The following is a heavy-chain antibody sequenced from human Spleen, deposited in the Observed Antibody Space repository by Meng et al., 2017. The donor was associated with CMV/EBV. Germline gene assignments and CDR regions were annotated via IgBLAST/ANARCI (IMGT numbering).Heavy chain of an antibody. V-gene: IGHV4-34*01. D-gene: IGHD3-22*01. J-gene: IGHJ6*02. CDR1: GGSFSGYY. CDR2: INHSGST. Sequence: SETLSLTCAVYGGSFSGYYWSWIRQPPGKGLEWIGEINHSGSTNYNPSLKSRVTISVDTSKNQFSLKLSSVTGADTAVYYCARGPIIYDSSGYSHYYGMDVWGQGTTVTVSS. CDR3: ARGPIIYDSSGYSHYYGMDV.